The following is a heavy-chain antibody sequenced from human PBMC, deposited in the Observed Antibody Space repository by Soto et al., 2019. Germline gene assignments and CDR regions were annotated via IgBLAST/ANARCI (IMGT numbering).Heavy chain of an antibody. D-gene: IGHD3-10*01. CDR1: GGSFSGYY. Sequence: SETLSLTCAVYGGSFSGYYWSWIRQPPGKGLEWIGEINHSGSTNYNPSLKSRVTISVDTSQNQFSLKLSSVTAADTAVYYCARATLYFYGSGSYYNVRRSPSIDYWGQGTLVTVSS. J-gene: IGHJ4*02. V-gene: IGHV4-34*01. CDR3: ARATLYFYGSGSYYNVRRSPSIDY. CDR2: INHSGST.